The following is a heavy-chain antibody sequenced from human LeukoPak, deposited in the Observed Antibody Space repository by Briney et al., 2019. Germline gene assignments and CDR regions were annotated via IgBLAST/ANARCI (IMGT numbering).Heavy chain of an antibody. CDR2: VNTVSSYI. V-gene: IGHV3-21*01. D-gene: IGHD3-22*01. CDR3: ARLRRNSDRSDFFYYYDH. Sequence: GGSLRLSCAASGFTFSVYSMNWYRQAPGERLEWVASVNTVSSYIYYADSMRGRFTISRDNAKNSLFLQMNSLRAEDTAVYYCARLRRNSDRSDFFYYYDHWGQGTLVTVSS. J-gene: IGHJ4*02. CDR1: GFTFSVYS.